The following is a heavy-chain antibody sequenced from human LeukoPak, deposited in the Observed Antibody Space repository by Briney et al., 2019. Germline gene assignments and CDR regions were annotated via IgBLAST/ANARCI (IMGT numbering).Heavy chain of an antibody. CDR3: ARLENGDYSFLYFDY. D-gene: IGHD4-17*01. V-gene: IGHV5-51*01. CDR2: IYPGDSAT. Sequence: GESLQISCKGSGYRFTNYWIGWVRQMPGKGLEWMGVIYPGDSATRYSPSFEGQVTISADKSISTAYLQWSSLKASDTAMYYCARLENGDYSFLYFDYWGQGTLVTVSS. CDR1: GYRFTNYW. J-gene: IGHJ4*02.